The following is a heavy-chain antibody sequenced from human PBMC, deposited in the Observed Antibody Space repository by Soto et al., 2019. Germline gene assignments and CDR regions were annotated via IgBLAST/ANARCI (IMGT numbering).Heavy chain of an antibody. CDR3: PGGSVWLQTN. D-gene: IGHD6-19*01. Sequence: EVQLVESGGGLVQPGGSLRLSCAASGFTFSTYWMNWVRQAPGKGLEWVANIKEDGSEKYYVDSVKGRFTISRDNAKNSLYLQMNNLRVEDTALYYCPGGSVWLQTNWGQGTRVTVAS. CDR2: IKEDGSEK. CDR1: GFTFSTYW. J-gene: IGHJ4*02. V-gene: IGHV3-7*03.